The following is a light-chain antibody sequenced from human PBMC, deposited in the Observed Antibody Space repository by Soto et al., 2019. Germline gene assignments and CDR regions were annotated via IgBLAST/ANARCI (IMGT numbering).Light chain of an antibody. CDR3: QQYNNWPPYT. V-gene: IGKV3-15*01. J-gene: IGKJ2*01. CDR1: QSVSSY. Sequence: EILLTQSPATLSLSPGERSTLSFRSSQSVSSYLAWYQQKPGQAPRLLIYGASTRATGIPARFSGSGSGTEFTLTISSLQSEDYAVYYCQQYNNWPPYTFGQGTKVDI. CDR2: GAS.